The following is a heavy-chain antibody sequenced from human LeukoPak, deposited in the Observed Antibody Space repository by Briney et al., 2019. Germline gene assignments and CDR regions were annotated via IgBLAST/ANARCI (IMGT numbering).Heavy chain of an antibody. CDR3: ARSSITMVRGLRTGNWFDP. J-gene: IGHJ5*02. Sequence: SETLSLTCTVSGGSISSGDYYWSWIRQPPGKGLEWIGYIYYSGSTYYNPSLKSRVTISVDTSKNQFSLKLSSVTAADTAVYYCARSSITMVRGLRTGNWFDPWGQGTLVTVSS. D-gene: IGHD3-10*01. CDR2: IYYSGST. CDR1: GGSISSGDYY. V-gene: IGHV4-30-4*01.